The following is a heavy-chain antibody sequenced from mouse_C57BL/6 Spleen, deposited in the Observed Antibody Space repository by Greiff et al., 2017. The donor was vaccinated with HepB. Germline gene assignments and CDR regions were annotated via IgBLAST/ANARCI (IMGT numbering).Heavy chain of an antibody. CDR1: GYSFTSYY. V-gene: IGHV1-66*01. Sequence: QVQLQQSGPELVKPGASVKISCKASGYSFTSYYIHWVKQRPGQGLEWIGWIYPGSGNTKYNEKFKGKATLTADTSSSTAYMQLSSLTSEDSAVYYCAREGFGGFAYWGQGTLVTVSA. CDR2: IYPGSGNT. CDR3: AREGFGGFAY. J-gene: IGHJ3*01.